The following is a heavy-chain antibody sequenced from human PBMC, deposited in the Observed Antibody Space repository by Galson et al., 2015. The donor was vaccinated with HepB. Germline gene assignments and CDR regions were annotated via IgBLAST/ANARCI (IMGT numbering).Heavy chain of an antibody. CDR2: ISYDGSNK. Sequence: LRLSCAASGFTFSSYGMHWVRQAPGKGLEWVAVISYDGSNKYYADSVKGRFTISRDNSKNTLYLQMNSLRAEDTAVYYCAKDIAYCGGDCYSGNAFDIWGQGTMVTVSS. CDR1: GFTFSSYG. J-gene: IGHJ3*02. CDR3: AKDIAYCGGDCYSGNAFDI. V-gene: IGHV3-30*18. D-gene: IGHD2-21*02.